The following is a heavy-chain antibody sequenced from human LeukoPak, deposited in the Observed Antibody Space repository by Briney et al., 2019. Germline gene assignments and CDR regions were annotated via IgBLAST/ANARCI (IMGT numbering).Heavy chain of an antibody. CDR2: IYSGGST. Sequence: GGSLRLSCAASGFTFSSHWMSWVRQAPGKGLEWVSVIYSGGSTYYADSVKGRFTISRDNSKNTLYLQMNSLRAEDTAVYYCARRSYDYGDYEDYYYYYMDVWGKGTTVTVSS. V-gene: IGHV3-53*01. CDR3: ARRSYDYGDYEDYYYYYMDV. D-gene: IGHD4-17*01. CDR1: GFTFSSHW. J-gene: IGHJ6*03.